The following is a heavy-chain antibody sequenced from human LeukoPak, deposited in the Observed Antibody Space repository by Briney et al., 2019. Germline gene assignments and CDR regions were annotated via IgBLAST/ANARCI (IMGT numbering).Heavy chain of an antibody. CDR3: AGAPETGH. J-gene: IGHJ4*02. V-gene: IGHV3-66*01. Sequence: GGSLRLSCAASGFTVSNNYMTWVRQAPGKGLESVLVINDGGRTFYADSVKGRFTISRDNTKNTLYLQMSSLRAEDTAVYYCAGAPETGHWGQGTLVTVSS. CDR1: GFTVSNNY. CDR2: INDGGRT.